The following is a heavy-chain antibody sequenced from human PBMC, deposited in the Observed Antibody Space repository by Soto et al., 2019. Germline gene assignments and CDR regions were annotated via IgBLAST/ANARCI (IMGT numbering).Heavy chain of an antibody. Sequence: EVQLVESGGGLVQPGGSLRLSCTASGFTFSTYWMTWVRQAPGKGLEWVTNIKGDGSVKYCVASVKGRFTISRDNVKNSLYLQMNSLRAEDTAVYYCVRGMDVWGQGTTVTVSS. CDR1: GFTFSTYW. J-gene: IGHJ6*02. V-gene: IGHV3-7*04. CDR3: VRGMDV. CDR2: IKGDGSVK.